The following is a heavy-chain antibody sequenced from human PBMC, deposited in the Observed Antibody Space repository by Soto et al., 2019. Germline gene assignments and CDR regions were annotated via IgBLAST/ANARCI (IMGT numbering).Heavy chain of an antibody. CDR2: ISAYNGNT. V-gene: IGHV1-18*01. CDR1: GYTFTSYG. J-gene: IGHJ3*02. CDR3: ARPRAARGDTYYDFWSGYQYEEAFDI. Sequence: ASVKVSCKASGYTFTSYGISWVRQAPGQGLEWMGWISAYNGNTNYAQKLQGRVTMTTDTSTSTAYMELRSLRSDDTAVYYCARPRAARGDTYYDFWSGYQYEEAFDIWGQGTMVTVSS. D-gene: IGHD3-3*01.